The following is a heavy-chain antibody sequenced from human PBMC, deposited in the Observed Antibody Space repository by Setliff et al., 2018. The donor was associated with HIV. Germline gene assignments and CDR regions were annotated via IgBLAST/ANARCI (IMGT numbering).Heavy chain of an antibody. CDR1: GGSISTSRCY. D-gene: IGHD3-10*01. V-gene: IGHV4-39*01. J-gene: IGHJ6*03. CDR2: INYRGNT. CDR3: ASLDGSESPYIYYYYMDV. Sequence: SETLSLTCTVSGGSISTSRCYWGWIRQPPGKGLEWIGSINYRGNTYYNPSLKSRAAISVDTSKNQISLKLSSVTAADTAVYYCASLDGSESPYIYYYYMDVWGEGTAVTVSS.